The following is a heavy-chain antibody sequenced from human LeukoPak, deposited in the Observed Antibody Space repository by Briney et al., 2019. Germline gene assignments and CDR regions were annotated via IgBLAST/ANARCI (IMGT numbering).Heavy chain of an antibody. D-gene: IGHD5-12*01. J-gene: IGHJ4*02. CDR2: IYYSGST. V-gene: IGHV4-59*13. Sequence: PSETLSLTCTVSGGSISSYYWSWIRQRPGQGLEWIGYIYYSGSTNYNPSLKSRVPISVDTSKNQFSLQLSSVTAADTAVYYCARVVRRGYSGYDYFDYWGQGTLVTVSS. CDR1: GGSISSYY. CDR3: ARVVRRGYSGYDYFDY.